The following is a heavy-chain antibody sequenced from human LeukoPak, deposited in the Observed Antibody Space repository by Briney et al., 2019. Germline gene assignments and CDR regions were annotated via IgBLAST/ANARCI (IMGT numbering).Heavy chain of an antibody. CDR1: GFTFSSYS. CDR2: ISSSSSYI. V-gene: IGHV3-21*01. Sequence: GGSLRLSCAASGFTFSSYSMNWVRQAPRKGLEWVSSISSSSSYIYYADSVKGRFTISRDNAKNSLYLQMNSLRAEDTAVYYCARDVYGSGSYAIPDAFDIWGQGTMVTVSS. J-gene: IGHJ3*02. CDR3: ARDVYGSGSYAIPDAFDI. D-gene: IGHD3-10*01.